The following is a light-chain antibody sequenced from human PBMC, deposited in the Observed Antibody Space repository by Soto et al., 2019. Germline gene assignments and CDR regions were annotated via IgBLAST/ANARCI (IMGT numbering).Light chain of an antibody. V-gene: IGLV2-8*01. CDR2: EVS. Sequence: QSALTQPPSASGSPGQSVTISCTGTSSDVGAYNYVSWYQQHPVKAPKLMIYEVSKRPSGVPNRFSASKSGNTASLTVSGLQAEDEADYYCSSYAGSNNLYVFGTGTKLTVL. CDR1: SSDVGAYNY. CDR3: SSYAGSNNLYV. J-gene: IGLJ1*01.